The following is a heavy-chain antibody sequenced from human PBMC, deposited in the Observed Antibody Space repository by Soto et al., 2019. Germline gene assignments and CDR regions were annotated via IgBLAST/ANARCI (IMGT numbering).Heavy chain of an antibody. D-gene: IGHD1-26*01. Sequence: SETLSLTCTVSGGSISSSSYYWGWIRQPPGKGLEWIGSIYYSGSTYYNPSLKSRVTISVDTSKNQFSLKLSSVTAADTAVYYCARHAQWELYYFDYWGQGTLVTVSS. CDR2: IYYSGST. CDR1: GGSISSSSYY. CDR3: ARHAQWELYYFDY. V-gene: IGHV4-39*01. J-gene: IGHJ4*02.